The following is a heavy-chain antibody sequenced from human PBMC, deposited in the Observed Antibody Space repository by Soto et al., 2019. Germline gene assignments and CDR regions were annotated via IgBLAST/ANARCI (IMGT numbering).Heavy chain of an antibody. V-gene: IGHV1-2*02. Sequence: QLHLVQSGAVVKKPGASVTVSCSASGYPVTAYYMHWVRQAPGRGLEWMGGINPATGAAKYTQTVQGRVTRSRDTSTSTVLMVRSVLTSGEAAVFYCARGGGVGVAGSAAFDMWGQGTLVTVSS. D-gene: IGHD6-19*01. CDR3: ARGGGVGVAGSAAFDM. CDR2: INPATGAA. J-gene: IGHJ3*02. CDR1: GYPVTAYY.